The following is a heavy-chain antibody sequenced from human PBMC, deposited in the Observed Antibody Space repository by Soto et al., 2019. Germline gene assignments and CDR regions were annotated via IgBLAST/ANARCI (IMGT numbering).Heavy chain of an antibody. V-gene: IGHV4-30-2*01. J-gene: IGHJ4*02. CDR1: GGSISSGGYS. CDR3: ARVAAAGTANFDY. CDR2: IYHIGST. D-gene: IGHD6-13*01. Sequence: SETLSLTGAVSGGSISSGGYSWSWIRQPPGKGLEWIGYIYHIGSTYYNPSLKSRVTISVDRSKNQFSLKLSSVTAADTAVYYCARVAAAGTANFDYWCQGTFVTVSP.